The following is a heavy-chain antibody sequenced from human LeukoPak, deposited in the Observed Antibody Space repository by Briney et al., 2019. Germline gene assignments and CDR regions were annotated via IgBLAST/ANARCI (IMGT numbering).Heavy chain of an antibody. CDR1: GYTLTELS. J-gene: IGHJ4*02. D-gene: IGHD3-10*01. V-gene: IGHV1-24*01. CDR2: FDPEDGET. Sequence: ASVKVSCKVSGYTLTELSMHWVRQAPGKGLEWMGGFDPEDGETIYAQKFQGRVTMTEDTSTDTAYMELSSLRSEDMAVYYCATFPFGESLRYYFDYWGQGTLVTVSS. CDR3: ATFPFGESLRYYFDY.